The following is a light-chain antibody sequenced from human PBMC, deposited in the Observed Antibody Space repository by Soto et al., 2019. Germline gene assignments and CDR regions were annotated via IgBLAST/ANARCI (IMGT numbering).Light chain of an antibody. CDR2: AAS. CDR3: QQSYSIPLT. CDR1: QSISSD. Sequence: DIQMTQSPSSLSASVGDRVTITCRASQSISSDLNWYQQKPGKAPNLLIYAASNLQSGVPSRFSGSASGTDFTLTVSSLQPEDFAAYYCQQSYSIPLTFGGGTKVEIK. V-gene: IGKV1-39*01. J-gene: IGKJ4*01.